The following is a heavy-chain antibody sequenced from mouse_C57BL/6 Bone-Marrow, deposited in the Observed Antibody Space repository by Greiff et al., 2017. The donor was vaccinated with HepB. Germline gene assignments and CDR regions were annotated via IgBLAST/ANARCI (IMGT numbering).Heavy chain of an antibody. CDR2: IDPSDSYT. CDR1: GYTFTSYW. V-gene: IGHV1-50*01. Sequence: VQLQQPGAELVKPGASVKLSCKASGYTFTSYWMQWVKQRPGQGLEWIGEIDPSDSYTNYNQKFKGKATLTVDTSSSTAYMQLSSLTSEDSAVYYCAGMVTTDGLWFAYWGQGTLVTVSA. D-gene: IGHD2-2*01. CDR3: AGMVTTDGLWFAY. J-gene: IGHJ3*01.